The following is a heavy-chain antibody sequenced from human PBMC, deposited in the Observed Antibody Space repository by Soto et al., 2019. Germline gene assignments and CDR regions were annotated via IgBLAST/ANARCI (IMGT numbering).Heavy chain of an antibody. CDR3: ARPLTGYSYGNDAFDI. V-gene: IGHV5-10-1*01. CDR1: GYSFTSYW. J-gene: IGHJ3*02. D-gene: IGHD5-18*01. Sequence: GESLKISCQGSGYSFTSYWISWVRQTPGKGLEWMGRIDPSDSYTNYSPSFQGHVTISADKSISTAYLQWSSLKASDTAMYYCARPLTGYSYGNDAFDIWGQGTMVTVSS. CDR2: IDPSDSYT.